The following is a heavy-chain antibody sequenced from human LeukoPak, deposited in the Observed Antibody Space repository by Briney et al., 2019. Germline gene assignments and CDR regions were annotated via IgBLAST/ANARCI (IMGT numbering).Heavy chain of an antibody. V-gene: IGHV3-30*04. CDR2: ISYDGSNK. J-gene: IGHJ4*02. Sequence: TGGSLRLSCAASGSTFSSYAMHWVRQAPGKGLEWVAVISYDGSNKYYADSVKGRFTISRDNSKNTLYLQMNSLRAEDTAVYYCANTRGSSGWYGYYFDYWGQGTLVTVSS. CDR3: ANTRGSSGWYGYYFDY. D-gene: IGHD6-19*01. CDR1: GSTFSSYA.